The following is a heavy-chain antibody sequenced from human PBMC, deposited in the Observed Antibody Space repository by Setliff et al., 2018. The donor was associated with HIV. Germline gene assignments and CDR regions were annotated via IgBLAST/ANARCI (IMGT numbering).Heavy chain of an antibody. J-gene: IGHJ1*01. D-gene: IGHD3-10*01. V-gene: IGHV3-53*01. CDR1: GFTVSSYY. Sequence: PGGSLRLSCAASGFTVSSYYMAWVRQAPGKGLEWVSTIYSDGSTYHADSVKGRFTLSRDTSKNTLSLQMNSLTPEDTAVYYCARGPPGEPRLFQHWGQGTLVTVSS. CDR2: IYSDGST. CDR3: ARGPPGEPRLFQH.